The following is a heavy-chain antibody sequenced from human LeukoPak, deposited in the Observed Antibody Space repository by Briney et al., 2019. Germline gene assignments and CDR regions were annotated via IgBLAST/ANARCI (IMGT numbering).Heavy chain of an antibody. V-gene: IGHV3-21*01. D-gene: IGHD4-17*01. CDR3: ARDRTTVTPENAFDI. CDR2: ISSSSSYI. CDR1: GFTFSSYA. J-gene: IGHJ3*02. Sequence: PGGSLRLSCAASGFTFSSYAMSWVRQAPGKGLEWVSSISSSSSYIYYADSVKGRFTISRDNAKNSLYLQMNSLRAEDTAVYYCARDRTTVTPENAFDIWGQGTMVTVSS.